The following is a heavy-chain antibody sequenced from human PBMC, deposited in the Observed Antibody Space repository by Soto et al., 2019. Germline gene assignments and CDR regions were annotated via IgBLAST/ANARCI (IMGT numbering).Heavy chain of an antibody. CDR3: ARDSAYYYDSSGYRVVFDY. Sequence: SETLSLTCTVSGGSISSGGYYWSWIRQHPGKGLEWIGYIYYSGSTYYNPSLKSRVTISVDTSKNQFSLKLSSVTAADTAVYYCARDSAYYYDSSGYRVVFDYRGQESSVTVPS. V-gene: IGHV4-31*03. J-gene: IGHJ4*02. CDR1: GGSISSGGYY. CDR2: IYYSGST. D-gene: IGHD3-22*01.